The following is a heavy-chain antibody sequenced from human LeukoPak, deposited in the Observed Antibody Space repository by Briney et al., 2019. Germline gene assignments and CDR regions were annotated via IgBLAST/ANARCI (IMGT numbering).Heavy chain of an antibody. J-gene: IGHJ4*02. CDR1: GLTFSSFA. CDR3: VKDLRSDFMGVLSRYLSY. V-gene: IGHV3-64D*09. D-gene: IGHD2/OR15-2a*01. Sequence: TGGSLRLSCSASGLTFSSFAMHWVRQAPGKGLEYVAAISRNGGSTYCADSVKGRFTISRDNSKSTLYLQMSSLRAEDTAVYLCVKDLRSDFMGVLSRYLSYWGQGTLVTVSS. CDR2: ISRNGGST.